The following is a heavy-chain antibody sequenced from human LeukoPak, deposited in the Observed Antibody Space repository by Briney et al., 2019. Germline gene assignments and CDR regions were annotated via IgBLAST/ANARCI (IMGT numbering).Heavy chain of an antibody. CDR2: ISSTSKYI. CDR1: GFTFSTYS. CDR3: ARATSDPRHLDY. Sequence: PGGSLRLSCAASGFTFSTYSMNWVRQAPGKGLEWISSISSTSKYIYQADSVKGRFTISRDNAKNSLYLQMNSLRAEDTAAYYCARATSDPRHLDYWGQGTLVTVSS. V-gene: IGHV3-21*01. J-gene: IGHJ4*02.